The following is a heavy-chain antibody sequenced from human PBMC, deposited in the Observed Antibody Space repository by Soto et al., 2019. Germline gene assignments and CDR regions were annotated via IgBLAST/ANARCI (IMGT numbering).Heavy chain of an antibody. CDR1: GYTFTSYG. Sequence: ASVKVSCKASGYTFTSYGISWVRQAPGQGLEWMGWISAYNGNTNYAQKLQGRVTMTTETSTSTAYMELRSLRSDDTAVYYCASDLFGRHDYDFWGGYGYNWFDPWGQGTLVTVSS. CDR3: ASDLFGRHDYDFWGGYGYNWFDP. D-gene: IGHD3-3*01. V-gene: IGHV1-18*01. CDR2: ISAYNGNT. J-gene: IGHJ5*02.